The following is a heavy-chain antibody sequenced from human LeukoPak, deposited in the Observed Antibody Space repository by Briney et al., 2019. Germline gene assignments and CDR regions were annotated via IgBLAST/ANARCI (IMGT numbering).Heavy chain of an antibody. CDR2: ISYDGSDK. D-gene: IGHD6-19*01. CDR1: GFTFNHYA. CDR3: ARERFSSGWTDY. Sequence: GRSLRLSCAASGFTFNHYALHWVRQAPGKGLEWVVLISYDGSDKYYADSVKGRFTISRDNSKDTLYLQMNSLRTEDTAVYYCARERFSSGWTDYWGQRTLVTVSS. V-gene: IGHV3-30*04. J-gene: IGHJ4*02.